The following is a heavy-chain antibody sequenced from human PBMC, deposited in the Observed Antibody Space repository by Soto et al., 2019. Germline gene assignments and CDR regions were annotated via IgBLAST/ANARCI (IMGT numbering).Heavy chain of an antibody. Sequence: SAKVCCKACGGTFRSYTISWARQAPRQGLEWMGRIIPILGIANYAQKFQGRVTITADKSTSTAYMELSSLRSEDTAVYYCARDQRGYSGYDSYYYYYMDVWGKGTTDTVSS. J-gene: IGHJ6*03. V-gene: IGHV1-69*04. CDR1: GGTFRSYT. CDR3: ARDQRGYSGYDSYYYYYMDV. CDR2: IIPILGIA. D-gene: IGHD5-12*01.